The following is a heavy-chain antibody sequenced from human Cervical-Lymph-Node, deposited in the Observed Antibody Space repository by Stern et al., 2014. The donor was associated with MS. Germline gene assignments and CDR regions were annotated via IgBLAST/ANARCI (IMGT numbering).Heavy chain of an antibody. CDR3: ARQRGYSYGPFNY. CDR2: TIPIFRAA. CDR1: GDTFSSYA. Sequence: VQLVESGAEVKKPGSSVKVSCKASGDTFSSYAFSWVRQAPGQGLEWMGVTIPIFRAANYAQKFQGRVTIAADESTSTVYMELSSLRYEDTAMYYCARQRGYSYGPFNYWGQGTLVTVSS. J-gene: IGHJ4*02. D-gene: IGHD5-18*01. V-gene: IGHV1-69*01.